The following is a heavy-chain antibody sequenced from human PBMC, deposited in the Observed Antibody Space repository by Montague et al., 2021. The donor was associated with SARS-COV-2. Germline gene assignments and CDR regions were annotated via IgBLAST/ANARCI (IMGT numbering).Heavy chain of an antibody. V-gene: IGHV3-30-3*01. J-gene: IGHJ4*02. Sequence: SLRLSCPASGFTFSSYAMHWVRQAPGKGLEWVAVISYDGSNKYYADSVKGRFTISRDNSKNTLYLQMNSLRAEDTAVYYCAGARSGSYYNPYDYWGQGTLVTVSS. CDR2: ISYDGSNK. D-gene: IGHD3-10*01. CDR3: AGARSGSYYNPYDY. CDR1: GFTFSSYA.